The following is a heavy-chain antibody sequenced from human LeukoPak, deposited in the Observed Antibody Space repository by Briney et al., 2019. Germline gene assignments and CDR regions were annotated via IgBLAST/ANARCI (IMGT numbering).Heavy chain of an antibody. CDR3: ARDASLDV. V-gene: IGHV4-31*11. J-gene: IGHJ6*02. CDR2: IYYSGTT. Sequence: SETLSLTCAVYGGSFSGYYWNWIRHCPGKGLEWIGSIYYSGTTYYNPSLKNRVTISVDTSKNQFFLKLSSVTAADTAVYYCARDASLDVWGQGTTVTVSS. CDR1: GGSFSGYY.